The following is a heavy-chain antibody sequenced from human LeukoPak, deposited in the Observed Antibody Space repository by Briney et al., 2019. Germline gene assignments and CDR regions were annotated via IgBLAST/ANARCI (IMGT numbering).Heavy chain of an antibody. J-gene: IGHJ4*02. CDR1: GFTFSHAW. CDR3: STTYYYDSSEGY. D-gene: IGHD3-22*01. CDR2: IKIKIDGGTT. Sequence: PGGSLRLSCAASGFTFSHAWMTWVRQAPGKGLEWVGRIKIKIDGGTTVYAAPVKGRFTISRDDSKNTMYLQMNSLKTEDTAVYYCSTTYYYDSSEGYWGQGTLVTVSS. V-gene: IGHV3-15*01.